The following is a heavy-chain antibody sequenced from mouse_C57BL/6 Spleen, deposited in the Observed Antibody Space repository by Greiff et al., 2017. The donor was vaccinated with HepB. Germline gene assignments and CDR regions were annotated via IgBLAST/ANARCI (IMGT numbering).Heavy chain of an antibody. V-gene: IGHV1-82*01. CDR1: GYAFSSSW. J-gene: IGHJ1*03. D-gene: IGHD2-2*01. CDR2: IYPGDGDT. Sequence: QVQLQQSGPELVKPGASVKISCKASGYAFSSSWMNWVKQRPGKGLEWIGRIYPGDGDTNYNGKFKGKATLTADKSSSTAYMQLSSLTSEDSAVYFCARSFMVTTLYWYFDVWGTGTTVTVSS. CDR3: ARSFMVTTLYWYFDV.